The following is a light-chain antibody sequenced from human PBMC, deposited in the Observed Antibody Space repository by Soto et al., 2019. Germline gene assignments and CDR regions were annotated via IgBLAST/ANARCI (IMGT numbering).Light chain of an antibody. J-gene: IGKJ5*01. V-gene: IGKV3-15*01. Sequence: LTPYPDPLSVSPRETHPLSCKASQRLNTGLAWYQQKPGEAPRLLLYGASTRATGISTRCSGGGSGTEFTPTIIGRQSEDSAGDYCQQQKSKPPITFGQGTRLDI. CDR3: QQQKSKPPIT. CDR2: GAS. CDR1: QRLNTG.